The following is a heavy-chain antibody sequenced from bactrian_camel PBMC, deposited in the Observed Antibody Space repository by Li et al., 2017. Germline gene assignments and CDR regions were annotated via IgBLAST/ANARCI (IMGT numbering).Heavy chain of an antibody. V-gene: IGHV3S35*01. J-gene: IGHJ6*01. CDR3: VMVAYIGY. Sequence: VQLVESGGGSVQAGGSLELSCTAHNYNIRTCAMGWYRQAPGKGLEWVSSITTGGRSTVYADSVKGRFTISRDNAKKTMYLQMSSLKPEDTAQYYCVMVAYIGYWGQGTQVTVS. D-gene: IGHD7*01. CDR1: NYNIRTCA. CDR2: ITTGGRST.